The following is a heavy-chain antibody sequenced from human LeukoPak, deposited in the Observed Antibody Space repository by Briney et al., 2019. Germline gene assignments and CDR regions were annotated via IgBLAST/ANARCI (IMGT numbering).Heavy chain of an antibody. CDR3: AREESIGRYQFLHDY. J-gene: IGHJ4*02. CDR1: GYTFIRNG. D-gene: IGHD1-26*01. Sequence: ASVKISCKASGYTFIRNGISWVRQAPGQGLEWMGWISPYNENTKYLQMLQGRVTLTTDTSTSTAYMELRSLTSDDTAVYYCAREESIGRYQFLHDYWGQGTLVTVSS. V-gene: IGHV1-18*01. CDR2: ISPYNENT.